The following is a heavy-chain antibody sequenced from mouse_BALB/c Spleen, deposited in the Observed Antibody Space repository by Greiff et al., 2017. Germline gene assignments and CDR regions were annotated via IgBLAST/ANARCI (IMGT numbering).Heavy chain of an antibody. Sequence: EVKVVESGGGLVQPGGSLKLSCAASGFTFSSYTMSWVRQTPEKRLEWVAYISNGGGSTYYPDTVKGRFTISRDNAKNTLYLQMSSLKSEDTAMYYCARHKNYGYDKGPYWYFDVWGAGTTVTVSS. CDR2: ISNGGGST. D-gene: IGHD2-2*01. CDR3: ARHKNYGYDKGPYWYFDV. V-gene: IGHV5-12-2*01. CDR1: GFTFSSYT. J-gene: IGHJ1*01.